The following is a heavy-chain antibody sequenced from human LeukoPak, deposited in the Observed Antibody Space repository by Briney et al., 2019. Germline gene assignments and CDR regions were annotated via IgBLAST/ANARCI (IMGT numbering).Heavy chain of an antibody. Sequence: GASVKVSCKASSYTFTSYGISWVRQAPGQGLEWMGWISAYNGNTNYAQKLQGRVTMTTDTSTSTAYMELRSLRSDDTAVYYCARVPVLLWFGEPLYWGQGTLVTVSS. V-gene: IGHV1-18*01. D-gene: IGHD3-10*01. CDR3: ARVPVLLWFGEPLY. CDR2: ISAYNGNT. J-gene: IGHJ4*02. CDR1: SYTFTSYG.